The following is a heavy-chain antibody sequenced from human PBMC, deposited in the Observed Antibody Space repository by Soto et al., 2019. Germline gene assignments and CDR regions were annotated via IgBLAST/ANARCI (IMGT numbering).Heavy chain of an antibody. Sequence: QVQLVESGGGLVKTGGSLRLSCAASGFTFSDYYMSWIRQAPGKGLEWVSYISSSGSTIYYADSVKGRFTISRDNAKYSLYLQMNSLRAEDTAVYYCAREPSHDCSGGSCYSKYYYYYYMDVWGKGTTVTVSS. CDR2: ISSSGSTI. V-gene: IGHV3-11*01. D-gene: IGHD2-15*01. CDR1: GFTFSDYY. CDR3: AREPSHDCSGGSCYSKYYYYYYMDV. J-gene: IGHJ6*03.